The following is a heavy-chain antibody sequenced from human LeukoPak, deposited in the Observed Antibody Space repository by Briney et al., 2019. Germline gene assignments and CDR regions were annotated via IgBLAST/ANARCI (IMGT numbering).Heavy chain of an antibody. CDR2: ISSSGSTI. CDR1: GFTFSSYE. J-gene: IGHJ6*04. D-gene: IGHD5-18*01. V-gene: IGHV3-48*03. Sequence: GGSLRLSCAASGFTFSSYEMNWVRQAPGKGLEWVSYISSSGSTIYYADSAKGRFTISRDNAKNSLYLQMNSLRAEDTAVYYCARGHNGYSYYYYGMDVWGKGTTVTVSS. CDR3: ARGHNGYSYYYYGMDV.